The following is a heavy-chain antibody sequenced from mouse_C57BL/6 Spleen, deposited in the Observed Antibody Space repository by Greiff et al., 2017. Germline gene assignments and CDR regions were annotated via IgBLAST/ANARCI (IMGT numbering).Heavy chain of an antibody. D-gene: IGHD1-1*01. CDR3: ARAHYYGSSFYAMDY. CDR2: INPNNGGT. V-gene: IGHV1-18*01. Sequence: VQLQQSGPELVKPGASVKIPCKASGYTFTDYNMDWVKQSHGKSLEWIGDINPNNGGTIYNQKFKGKATLTVDNSSSTAYMELRSLTSEDTAVYYCARAHYYGSSFYAMDYWGQGTSVTVSS. CDR1: GYTFTDYN. J-gene: IGHJ4*01.